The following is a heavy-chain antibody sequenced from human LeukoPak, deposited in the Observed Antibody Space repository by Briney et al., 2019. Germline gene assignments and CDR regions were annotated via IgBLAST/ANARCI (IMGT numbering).Heavy chain of an antibody. CDR1: GFTFSDFA. D-gene: IGHD3-3*01. J-gene: IGHJ3*02. CDR3: ARDRFQGGAYYGALDI. CDR2: IRSNPHGGTR. V-gene: IGHV3-49*04. Sequence: GGSLRLSCTASGFTFSDFALSWVRQAPGKGLEWVGFIRSNPHGGTRDYAPSMKGRFTISRDDSQAVAYLQINSLQTEDTAVYYCARDRFQGGAYYGALDIWGQGTMVTVAS.